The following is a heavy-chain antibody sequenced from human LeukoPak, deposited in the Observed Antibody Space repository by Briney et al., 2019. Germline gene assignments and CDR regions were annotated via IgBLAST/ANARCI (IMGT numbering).Heavy chain of an antibody. D-gene: IGHD1-26*01. J-gene: IGHJ4*02. CDR1: GFTFSSYE. Sequence: PGGSLRLSCAASGFTFSSYEMNWVRQAPGKGLEWIGSIYYSGSTYYNPSLKSRVTISVDTSKNQFSLKLSSVTAADTAVYYCARAEWELLFSYYYFDYWGQGTLVTVSS. V-gene: IGHV4-39*07. CDR2: IYYSGST. CDR3: ARAEWELLFSYYYFDY.